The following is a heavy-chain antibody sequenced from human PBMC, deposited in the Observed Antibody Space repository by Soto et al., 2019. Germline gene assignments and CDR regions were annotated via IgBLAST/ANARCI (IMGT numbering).Heavy chain of an antibody. V-gene: IGHV4-30-2*01. Sequence: PSETLSLTCAVSGGSISSGGYSWGWIRQPPGKGLEWIGYIYHSVSTYYNPSLKSRVTISVDRSKNQFSLRLSSVTAADTAVYYRARVPDYWGQGTLVTVSS. CDR3: ARVPDY. J-gene: IGHJ4*02. CDR1: GGSISSGGYS. CDR2: IYHSVST.